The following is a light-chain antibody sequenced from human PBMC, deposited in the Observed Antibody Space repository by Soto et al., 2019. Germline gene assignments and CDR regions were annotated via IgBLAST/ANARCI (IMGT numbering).Light chain of an antibody. V-gene: IGKV3-11*01. J-gene: IGKJ1*01. CDR2: DAS. CDR1: QSISSY. Sequence: EIVLTQSPATLSLSPGERATLSCRASQSISSYLAWYQQKPGQAPRLLIYDASNRATGTPARFSGSGSGTEFTLTISSLEPEDFAVYYCQQRSHWPPWAFGQGTKVELK. CDR3: QQRSHWPPWA.